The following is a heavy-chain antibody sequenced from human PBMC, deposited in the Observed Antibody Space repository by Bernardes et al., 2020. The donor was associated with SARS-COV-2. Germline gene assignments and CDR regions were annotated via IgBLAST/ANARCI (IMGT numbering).Heavy chain of an antibody. CDR3: AKDGGYYHFDY. V-gene: IGHV3-23*01. CDR2: ISGSGGST. CDR1: GFIFSNYA. D-gene: IGHD3-22*01. Sequence: GGSLRLSCAASGFIFSNYAMSWVRQAPGKGLEWVSAISGSGGSTYYADSVKGRFTISRDTSKNMLYLHMNSLRAEDTAVYYCAKDGGYYHFDYWGQGTLVTVSS. J-gene: IGHJ4*02.